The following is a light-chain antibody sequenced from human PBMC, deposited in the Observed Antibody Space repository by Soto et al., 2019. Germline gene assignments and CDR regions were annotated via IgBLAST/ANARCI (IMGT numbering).Light chain of an antibody. CDR1: HSLSSDY. J-gene: IGKJ1*01. CDR3: LQHNTYPWT. CDR2: GAS. Sequence: EIVLTQSPDTLSLSPGERATLSCRASHSLSSDYLAWYQQKPGLAPRLLVYGASSRATGIPGRFSGSGSGTDFTLTISSLQPEDFATYYCLQHNTYPWTFGQGTKVDIK. V-gene: IGKV3-20*01.